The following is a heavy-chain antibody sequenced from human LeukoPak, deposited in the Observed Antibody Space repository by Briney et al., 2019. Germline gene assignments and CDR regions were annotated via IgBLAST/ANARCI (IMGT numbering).Heavy chain of an antibody. CDR1: GFTFSSYG. Sequence: GGSLRLSCATSGFTFSSYGIHWVRQAPDKGLEWVGFISYDAANEYYADSVKGRFTISRDNSKNTLYLQMNSLRPEDTAVYYCAKVGGVVIPGAYWGQGTLVTVSS. D-gene: IGHD3-3*01. V-gene: IGHV3-30*18. J-gene: IGHJ4*02. CDR3: AKVGGVVIPGAY. CDR2: ISYDAANE.